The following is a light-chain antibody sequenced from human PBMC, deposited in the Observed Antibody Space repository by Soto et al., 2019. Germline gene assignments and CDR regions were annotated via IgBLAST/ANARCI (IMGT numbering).Light chain of an antibody. Sequence: QSVLTQPPSTSGTPGQRVTISCSGRTSNIGTNPVTWYQQFPGTAPKLLMYNNYKRPSGVPDRFSGSKSGTSASLAISGLQSEDEADYYCATWDDSLNAWVFGGGTKVTVL. V-gene: IGLV1-44*01. J-gene: IGLJ3*02. CDR2: NNY. CDR1: TSNIGTNP. CDR3: ATWDDSLNAWV.